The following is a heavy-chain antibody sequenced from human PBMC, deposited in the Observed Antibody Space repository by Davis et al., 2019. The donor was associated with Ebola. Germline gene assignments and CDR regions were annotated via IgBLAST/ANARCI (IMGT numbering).Heavy chain of an antibody. Sequence: GESLKISCAASGFTFSSYAMSWVRQAPGKGLEWVAVIWSYGSNKYYADSVKGRFTISRDNSKNTLYLQMNSLRAEDTAVYYCARGPQWELLPYFDYWGQGTLVTVSS. V-gene: IGHV3-33*08. CDR3: ARGPQWELLPYFDY. D-gene: IGHD1-26*01. CDR1: GFTFSSYA. CDR2: IWSYGSNK. J-gene: IGHJ4*02.